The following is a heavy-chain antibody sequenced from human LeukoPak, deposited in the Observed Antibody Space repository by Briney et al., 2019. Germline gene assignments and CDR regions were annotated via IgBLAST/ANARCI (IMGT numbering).Heavy chain of an antibody. J-gene: IGHJ4*02. CDR2: ISSSSSTI. Sequence: GGSLRLSCAASGFTFSNYGMSWVRQAPGKGLEWVSYISSSSSTIYYADSVKGRFTISRDNAKNSLYLQMNSLRAEDTAVYYCAREYYYDSSGYYRQYYFDYWGQGTLVTVSS. CDR1: GFTFSNYG. D-gene: IGHD3-22*01. V-gene: IGHV3-48*01. CDR3: AREYYYDSSGYYRQYYFDY.